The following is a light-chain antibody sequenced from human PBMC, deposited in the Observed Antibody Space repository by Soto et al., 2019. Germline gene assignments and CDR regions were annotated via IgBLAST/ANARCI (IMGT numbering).Light chain of an antibody. CDR3: SSYTTSSTQV. J-gene: IGLJ3*02. CDR1: SSDVGGYNY. V-gene: IGLV2-14*01. CDR2: EVN. Sequence: QAVVTQPASVSGSPGQSITISCAGTSSDVGGYNYVSWYQQHPGKAPKLMIYEVNYRPSGVSDRFSGSKSGNTASLTISGLQAEDEADYYCSSYTTSSTQVFGGGTKLTVL.